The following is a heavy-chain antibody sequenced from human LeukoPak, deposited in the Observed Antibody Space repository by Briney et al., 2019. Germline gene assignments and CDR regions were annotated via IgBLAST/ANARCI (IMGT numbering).Heavy chain of an antibody. CDR2: INWNGGST. Sequence: PGGSLRLSCAASGFTFDDCGMSWVRQAPGKGLEWVSGINWNGGSTGYADSVKGRFTISRDNAKNSLYLQMNSLRAEDTALYYCARESDSSGWPYFDYWGQGTLVTVSS. V-gene: IGHV3-20*04. D-gene: IGHD6-19*01. CDR3: ARESDSSGWPYFDY. J-gene: IGHJ4*02. CDR1: GFTFDDCG.